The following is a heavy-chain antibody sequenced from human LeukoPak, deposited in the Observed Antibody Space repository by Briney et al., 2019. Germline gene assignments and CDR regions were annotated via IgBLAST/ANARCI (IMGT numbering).Heavy chain of an antibody. CDR3: ARVYDYSNWFDP. CDR1: GGSISSYY. J-gene: IGHJ5*02. V-gene: IGHV4-30-4*08. CDR2: IYYSGST. D-gene: IGHD4-11*01. Sequence: PSETLSLTCTVSGGSISSYYWSWIRQPPGKGLECIGYIYYSGSTYYNPSLKSRVTISVDTSKNQFSLKLSSVTAADTAVYYCARVYDYSNWFDPWGQGALVTVSS.